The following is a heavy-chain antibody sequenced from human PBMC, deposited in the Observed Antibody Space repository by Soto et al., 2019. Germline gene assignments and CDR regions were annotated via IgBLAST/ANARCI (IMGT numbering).Heavy chain of an antibody. CDR3: ARLGAHHQAIGP. CDR2: IYVGGTT. V-gene: IGHV4-59*08. J-gene: IGHJ5*02. D-gene: IGHD2-15*01. CDR1: GASFSPNY. Sequence: ASEALSLTGTVSGASFSPNYWAWVRQAPGKGLEWIGYIYVGGTTRYNPSLESRVTISLDTSKNQFSLRLSSVTAADTALYFFARLGAHHQAIGPWGRGTLVTVYS.